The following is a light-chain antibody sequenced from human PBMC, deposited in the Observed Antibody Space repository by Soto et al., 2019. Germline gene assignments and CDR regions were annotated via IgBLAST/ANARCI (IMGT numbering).Light chain of an antibody. CDR2: GAS. V-gene: IGKV3-20*01. CDR1: QSVSSSY. Sequence: EIVFTQSPATLSLSSGERATLPCRASQSVSSSYLAWYQQKPGQAPRLLIYGASSRATGIPDRFSGSGSGTDFTLTISRLEPEDFAVYYCQQYGSSPPWTFGQGTKVDIK. CDR3: QQYGSSPPWT. J-gene: IGKJ1*01.